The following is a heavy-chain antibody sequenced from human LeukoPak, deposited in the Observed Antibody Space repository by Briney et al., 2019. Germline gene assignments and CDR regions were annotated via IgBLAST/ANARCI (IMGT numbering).Heavy chain of an antibody. J-gene: IGHJ3*02. Sequence: GGSLRLSCAASGFTSSSYGMHWVRQAPGKGLEWVAVIWYDGSNKYYADSVKGRFTISRDNSKNTLYLQMNSLRAEDTAVYYCARDFRELGGMRDAFDIWGQGTMVTVSS. V-gene: IGHV3-33*01. CDR3: ARDFRELGGMRDAFDI. CDR1: GFTSSSYG. D-gene: IGHD3-10*01. CDR2: IWYDGSNK.